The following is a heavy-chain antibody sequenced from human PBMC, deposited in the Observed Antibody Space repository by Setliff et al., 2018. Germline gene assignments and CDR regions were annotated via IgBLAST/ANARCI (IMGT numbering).Heavy chain of an antibody. CDR1: GGSFSGYY. D-gene: IGHD3-3*01. J-gene: IGHJ4*02. V-gene: IGHV4-34*01. CDR3: ARGVYRSGRGEWSRPYYFDY. Sequence: SETLSLTCAVYGGSFSGYYWSWIRQPPGKGLEWIGEINHSGSTNYNPSLKSRVTISVDTSKNQFSLKLSSVTAADTAVYYCARGVYRSGRGEWSRPYYFDYWGQGTLVTV. CDR2: INHSGST.